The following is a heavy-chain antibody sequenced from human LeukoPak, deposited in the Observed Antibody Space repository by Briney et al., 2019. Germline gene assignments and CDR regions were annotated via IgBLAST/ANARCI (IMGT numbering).Heavy chain of an antibody. Sequence: GGSLRLSCAASGFTFSSYEMNWVRQAPGKGLEWVSYISSSGSTIYYADSVKGRFTISGDNAKNSLYLRMNSLRAEDTAVYYCARTPLSPYDSSGYGDYWGQGTLVTVSS. D-gene: IGHD3-22*01. CDR2: ISSSGSTI. CDR3: ARTPLSPYDSSGYGDY. J-gene: IGHJ4*02. CDR1: GFTFSSYE. V-gene: IGHV3-48*03.